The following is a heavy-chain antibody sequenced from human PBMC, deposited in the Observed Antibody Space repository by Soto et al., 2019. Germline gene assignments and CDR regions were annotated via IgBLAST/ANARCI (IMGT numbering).Heavy chain of an antibody. CDR2: IVVGSGNT. V-gene: IGHV1-58*02. CDR1: GFTFTSSA. D-gene: IGHD3-3*01. CDR3: AAAASYYDFWSGYYDIDY. Sequence: ASVKVSCKASGFTFTSSAMQWVRQARGQRLEWIGWIVVGSGNTNYAQKFQERVTITRDMSTSTAYMELSSLRSEDTAVYYCAAAASYYDFWSGYYDIDYWGPGTLVTVSS. J-gene: IGHJ4*02.